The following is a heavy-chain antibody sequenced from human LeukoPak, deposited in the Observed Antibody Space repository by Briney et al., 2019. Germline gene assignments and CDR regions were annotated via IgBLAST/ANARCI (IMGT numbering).Heavy chain of an antibody. CDR2: INHSGST. CDR3: ARGQPYEGYCSGGSCYDGDY. Sequence: SETLSLTCTVSGGSISSSSYYWGWIRQPPGKGLEWIGEINHSGSTNYNPSLKSRVTISVDTSKNQFSLKLSSVTAADTAVYYCARGQPYEGYCSGGSCYDGDYWGQGTLVTVSS. CDR1: GGSISSSSYY. J-gene: IGHJ4*02. V-gene: IGHV4-39*07. D-gene: IGHD2-15*01.